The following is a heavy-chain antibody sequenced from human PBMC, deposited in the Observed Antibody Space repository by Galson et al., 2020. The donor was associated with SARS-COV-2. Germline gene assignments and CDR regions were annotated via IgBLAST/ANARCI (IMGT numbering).Heavy chain of an antibody. CDR3: ARHLDYGVRSWYCDV. D-gene: IGHD3-16*01. CDR2: MYYTGNS. CDR1: GDSISGYY. J-gene: IGHJ2*01. V-gene: IGHV4-59*08. Sequence: SETLSLTCTVSGDSISGYYWSWIRQSPGKGLEWIGYMYYTGNSNYNPSLRSRVTISVDTSNQQFSLKLSYVTAADTAPYYCARHLDYGVRSWYCDVGGRGTLGVVSS.